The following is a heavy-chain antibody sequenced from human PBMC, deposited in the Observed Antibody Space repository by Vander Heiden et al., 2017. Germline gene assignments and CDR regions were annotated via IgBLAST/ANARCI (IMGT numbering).Heavy chain of an antibody. CDR2: MNSDGSTT. CDR1: GFPFSSSW. Sequence: DVQLVDSGAGLVHPGGSLRLSCVDSGFPFSSSWMHWFRQAPGTGLVWLSRMNSDGSTTDYADSVKGRFTISRDNAKNTLYLQMNGLRAEDTAVYYCARAGFFRFDYWGQGILVTVSS. J-gene: IGHJ4*02. D-gene: IGHD3-3*01. CDR3: ARAGFFRFDY. V-gene: IGHV3-74*01.